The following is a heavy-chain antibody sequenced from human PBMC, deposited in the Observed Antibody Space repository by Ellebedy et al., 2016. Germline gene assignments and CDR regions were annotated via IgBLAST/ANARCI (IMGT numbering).Heavy chain of an antibody. Sequence: SETLSLTXTVSGYSISSGYYWGWIRQPPGKGLEWIGYIYYSGSTNYNPSLKSRVTISVDTSKNQFSLKLSSVTAADTAVYYCARGSGDFWSGYYPNPDYWGQGTLVTVSS. J-gene: IGHJ4*02. CDR1: GYSISSGYY. V-gene: IGHV4-38-2*02. CDR2: IYYSGST. D-gene: IGHD3-3*01. CDR3: ARGSGDFWSGYYPNPDY.